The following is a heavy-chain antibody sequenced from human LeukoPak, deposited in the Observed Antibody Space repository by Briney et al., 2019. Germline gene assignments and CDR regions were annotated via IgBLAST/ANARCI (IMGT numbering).Heavy chain of an antibody. Sequence: KESGPTLFKATQTLTLSCTFYGVSRTNSAVGVGWIRKPPGQALEWLAVIYSDDDKRYNPSLKTRLSIQKDTSNNQVVLTMTNVDLVDTATYFCAHRGKYLTRFDPRGERALFIVSS. J-gene: IGHJ5*02. V-gene: IGHV2-5*02. CDR1: GVSRTNSAVG. D-gene: IGHD2/OR15-2a*01. CDR2: IYSDDDK. CDR3: AHRGKYLTRFDP.